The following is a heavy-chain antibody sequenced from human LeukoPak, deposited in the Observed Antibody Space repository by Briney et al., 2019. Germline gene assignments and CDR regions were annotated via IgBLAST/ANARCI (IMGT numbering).Heavy chain of an antibody. V-gene: IGHV4-34*01. D-gene: IGHD3-10*01. CDR1: GGSFSGYY. CDR2: INHSGST. J-gene: IGHJ5*02. Sequence: PSETLSLTCAVYGGSFSGYYWSWIRQPPGKGLEWIGEINHSGSTNYNPSLRSRVTISVDTSKNQFSLKLSSVTAADTAVYYCARANTAFGESWFDPWGQGTLVTVSS. CDR3: ARANTAFGESWFDP.